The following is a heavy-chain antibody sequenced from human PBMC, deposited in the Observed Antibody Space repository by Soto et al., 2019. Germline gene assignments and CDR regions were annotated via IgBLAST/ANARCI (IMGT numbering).Heavy chain of an antibody. CDR2: IWYDASNQ. CDR3: ASEAYGGGGPLDC. Sequence: QVQLVESGGGVAQPGRSLRLSCAASGFIFRSHGMHWVRQAQGKGLEWVAVIWYDASNQYYADSVRGRFTISRDNSKNTLFLQMNSLRAEETAVYYGASEAYGGGGPLDCWGRGTLVTVSS. CDR1: GFIFRSHG. D-gene: IGHD4-17*01. J-gene: IGHJ4*02. V-gene: IGHV3-33*01.